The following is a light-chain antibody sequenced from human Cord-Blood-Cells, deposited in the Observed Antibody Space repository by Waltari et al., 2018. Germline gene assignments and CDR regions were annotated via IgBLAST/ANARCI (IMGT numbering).Light chain of an antibody. J-gene: IGLJ2*01. CDR2: YKSDSDK. Sequence: QAVLTQPPSLSASPGASASPTCTLRTGVNVGTNRIYWSQKKPGSPPQYRLRYKSDSDKQPGSGVPSRFSGSKDSSANAGILLISGLQSEDGADYYCMIWHSSAVVFGGGTKLTVL. CDR3: MIWHSSAVV. CDR1: TGVNVGTNR. V-gene: IGLV5-45*01.